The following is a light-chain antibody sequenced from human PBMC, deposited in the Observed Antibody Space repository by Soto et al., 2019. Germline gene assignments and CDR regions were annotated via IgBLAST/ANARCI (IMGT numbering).Light chain of an antibody. CDR2: DAS. J-gene: IGKJ1*01. V-gene: IGKV3D-15*01. CDR1: QSVSSN. Sequence: EIVMTQSPATLSVSPGERATLSCRASQSVSSNLAWYQQKPGQAPRLLIYDASNRATGIPARFSGSGSGTDFTLTISSLQSEELAVYYCQQYNNWPRAFGQGTKVDIK. CDR3: QQYNNWPRA.